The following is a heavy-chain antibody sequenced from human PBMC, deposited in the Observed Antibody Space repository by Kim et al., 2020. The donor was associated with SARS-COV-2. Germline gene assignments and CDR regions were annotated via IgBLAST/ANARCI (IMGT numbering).Heavy chain of an antibody. Sequence: GGSLRLSCSASGFTFSSYAMHWVRQAPGKGLEYVSAISSNGGSTYYADSVKGRFTISRDNSKNTLYLQMSSLRAEDTAVYYCVKDNAIWFGELLGFDYWGQGTLVTVSS. CDR3: VKDNAIWFGELLGFDY. V-gene: IGHV3-64D*09. J-gene: IGHJ4*02. D-gene: IGHD3-10*01. CDR1: GFTFSSYA. CDR2: ISSNGGST.